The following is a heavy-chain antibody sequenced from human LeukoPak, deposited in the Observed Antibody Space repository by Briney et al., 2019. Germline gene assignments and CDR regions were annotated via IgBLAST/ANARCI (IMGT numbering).Heavy chain of an antibody. CDR3: ARARGGSYGFDY. Sequence: SETLFLTCTVSGGSISSHYWSWIRQPPGKGLEWIGYIYYSGSTNYNPSLKSRVTISVDTSKNQFSLKLSSVTAADTAVYYCARARGGSYGFDYWGQGTLVTVSS. V-gene: IGHV4-59*11. CDR2: IYYSGST. D-gene: IGHD1-26*01. J-gene: IGHJ4*02. CDR1: GGSISSHY.